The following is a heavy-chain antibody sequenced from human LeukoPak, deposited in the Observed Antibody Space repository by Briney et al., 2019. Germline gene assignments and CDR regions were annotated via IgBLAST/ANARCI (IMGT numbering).Heavy chain of an antibody. CDR2: MNHNSGHT. CDR3: ARSVVGVRKRNDY. D-gene: IGHD3-16*01. CDR1: GYTFTSYD. V-gene: IGHV1-8*01. Sequence: ASVKVFCKASGYTFTSYDIIWVRQASGQGLEWMGWMNHNSGHTGYAQKFQGRVTMTRTTSISTAYMELTSLTSEDSAVYYCARSVVGVRKRNDYWGQGTLVTVSS. J-gene: IGHJ4*02.